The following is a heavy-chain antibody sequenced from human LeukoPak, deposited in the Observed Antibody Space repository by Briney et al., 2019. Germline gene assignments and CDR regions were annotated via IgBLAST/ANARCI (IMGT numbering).Heavy chain of an antibody. CDR1: GGSISSGSYY. J-gene: IGHJ6*03. CDR3: ASSMVRGVHYYYYYMDV. D-gene: IGHD3-10*01. V-gene: IGHV4-61*02. Sequence: SQTLSLTCTVSGGSISSGSYYWSWIRQPAGKGLEWIGRIYTSGSTNYNPSLKSRVTISVNTSKNQFSLKLSSVTAADTAVYYCASSMVRGVHYYYYYMDVWGKGTTVTISS. CDR2: IYTSGST.